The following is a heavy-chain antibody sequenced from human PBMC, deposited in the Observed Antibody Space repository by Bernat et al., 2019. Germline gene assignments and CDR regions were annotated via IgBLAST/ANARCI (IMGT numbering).Heavy chain of an antibody. J-gene: IGHJ3*01. Sequence: RNWVRQAQGKGREGGERRSPNGDKTHYAEEVKGRFSSSRDNSKNTISLQMNSLRAEDTAIYYCARDDYGDQGPILDVWGQGTTVTVSS. D-gene: IGHD4-17*01. CDR3: ARDDYGDQGPILDV. CDR2: RSPNGDKT. V-gene: IGHV3-23*01.